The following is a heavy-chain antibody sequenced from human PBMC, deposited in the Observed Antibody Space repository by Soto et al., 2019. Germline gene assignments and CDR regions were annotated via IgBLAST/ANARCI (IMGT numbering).Heavy chain of an antibody. CDR2: IYYTGVT. V-gene: IGHV4-31*03. CDR1: GDPITSGGFY. J-gene: IGHJ5*02. CDR3: ARDLRGRRSGRFDP. D-gene: IGHD3-10*01. Sequence: SETLSLTCTLSGDPITSGGFYWTWIRQHPAKGLEWIGHIYYTGVTYYNPSLKSRATISVDTSKNQFSLNLSSVTAADTAMYYCARDLRGRRSGRFDPWGQGTLVTVSS.